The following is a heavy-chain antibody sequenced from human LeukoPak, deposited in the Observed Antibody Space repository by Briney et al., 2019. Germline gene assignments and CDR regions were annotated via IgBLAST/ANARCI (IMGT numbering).Heavy chain of an antibody. D-gene: IGHD1-26*01. CDR1: GFTFSSYG. J-gene: IGHJ3*02. V-gene: IGHV3-30*02. Sequence: PGGSLRLSCAASGFTFSSYGMHWVRQAPGKGLEWVAFIRYDGSNKYYADSVKGRFTISRDNSKNTLYLQMNSLRAEDTAVYYCAKDLFLGTGIVGALDAFDIWGQGTMVTVSS. CDR3: AKDLFLGTGIVGALDAFDI. CDR2: IRYDGSNK.